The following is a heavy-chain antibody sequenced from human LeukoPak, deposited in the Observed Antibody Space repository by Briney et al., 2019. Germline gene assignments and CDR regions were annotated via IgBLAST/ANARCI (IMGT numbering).Heavy chain of an antibody. D-gene: IGHD2-15*01. CDR3: ARGDCDGGSCYSRYYYYYYMDV. Sequence: ASVKVSCKASGYTFTSYGISWVRQAPGQGLEWMGWINPYNGNTKYAQKLQGRVTMTTDTSTTTAYMELRSLRSDDTAVYYCARGDCDGGSCYSRYYYYYYMDVWGKGTTVTVSS. J-gene: IGHJ6*03. CDR1: GYTFTSYG. V-gene: IGHV1-18*01. CDR2: INPYNGNT.